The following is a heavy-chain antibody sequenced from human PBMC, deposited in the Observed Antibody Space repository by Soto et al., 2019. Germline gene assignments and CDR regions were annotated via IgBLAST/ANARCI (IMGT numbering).Heavy chain of an antibody. CDR3: AGVKDVDTAMVGAFDI. Sequence: GGSMILSCAASGFNFRSYCRHWVRQAPGKGLEWVAVIFHDGRNKYYADAVKGRFTISRDKSKNTLYLQMKSLRAEDTAVYYCAGVKDVDTAMVGAFDIWGQGTMVTVSS. J-gene: IGHJ3*02. D-gene: IGHD5-18*01. V-gene: IGHV3-30*04. CDR2: IFHDGRNK. CDR1: GFNFRSYC.